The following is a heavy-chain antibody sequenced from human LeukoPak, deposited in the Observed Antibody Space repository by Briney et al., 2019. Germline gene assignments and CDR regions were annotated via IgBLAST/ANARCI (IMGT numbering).Heavy chain of an antibody. V-gene: IGHV1-2*02. CDR2: INPNSGGT. CDR1: GYTFTGYY. CDR3: ARVNWIVGATDDY. J-gene: IGHJ4*02. Sequence: ASVKVSCKASGYTFTGYYMHWVRQAPGQGLEWMGWINPNSGGTNYAQKFQGRVTMTRDTSISTAYMELSRLRSDDTAVYYYARVNWIVGATDDYWGQGTLVTVSS. D-gene: IGHD1-26*01.